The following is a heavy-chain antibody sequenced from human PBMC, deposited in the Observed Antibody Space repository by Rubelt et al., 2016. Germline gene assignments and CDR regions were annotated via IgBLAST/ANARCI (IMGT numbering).Heavy chain of an antibody. CDR3: ARGQRGSGGSCDLGVLHKDY. J-gene: IGHJ4*02. D-gene: IGHD2-15*01. Sequence: SGPGLVKPSETLSLTCTVSGGSISSYYWSWIRQPPGKGLEWIGEINHSGSTNYNPSLKSRVTISVDTSKNQFSLKLSSVTAADTAVYYCARGQRGSGGSCDLGVLHKDYWGQGTLVTVSS. CDR1: GGSISSYY. V-gene: IGHV4-34*01. CDR2: INHSGST.